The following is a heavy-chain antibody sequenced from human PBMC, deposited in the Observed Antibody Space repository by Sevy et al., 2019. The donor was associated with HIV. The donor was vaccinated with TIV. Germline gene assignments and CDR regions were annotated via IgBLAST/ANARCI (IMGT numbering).Heavy chain of an antibody. D-gene: IGHD5-12*01. V-gene: IGHV1-69*13. Sequence: ASVKVSCKASGGTFSSYAISWVRQAPGQGLEWMGGIIPIFGTAHYAQKFQGRVTITADESTSTAYMELSSLRSEDTAVYYCARDPQGGYDSKIFDYWGQGTLVTVSS. CDR3: ARDPQGGYDSKIFDY. J-gene: IGHJ4*02. CDR2: IIPIFGTA. CDR1: GGTFSSYA.